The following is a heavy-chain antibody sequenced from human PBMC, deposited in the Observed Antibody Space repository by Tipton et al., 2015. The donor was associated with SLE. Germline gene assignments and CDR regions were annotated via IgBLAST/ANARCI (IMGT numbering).Heavy chain of an antibody. V-gene: IGHV4-34*01. Sequence: TLSLTCAVYGGSFSGDYWNWIRQPPGKGLEWIGEISHSGTTNYNPSLKSRVTISLDTSKNQFSLKVSSVSAADTAVYYCTRIQSSSWTDYYGMDVWGQGTSVTVSS. CDR3: TRIQSSSWTDYYGMDV. CDR2: ISHSGTT. CDR1: GGSFSGDY. J-gene: IGHJ6*02. D-gene: IGHD6-6*01.